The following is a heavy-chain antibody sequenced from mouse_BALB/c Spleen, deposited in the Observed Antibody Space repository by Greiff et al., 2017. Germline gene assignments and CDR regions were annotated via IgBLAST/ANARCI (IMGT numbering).Heavy chain of an antibody. Sequence: VQLKESGPGLVKPSQSLSLTCTVTGYSITSDYAWNWIRQFPGNKLEWMGYISYSGSTSYNPSLKSRISITRDTSKNQFFLQLNSVTTEDTATYYCARHYYYGSSLYFDVWGAGTTVTVSS. CDR2: ISYSGST. D-gene: IGHD1-1*01. J-gene: IGHJ1*01. CDR1: GYSITSDYA. V-gene: IGHV3-2*02. CDR3: ARHYYYGSSLYFDV.